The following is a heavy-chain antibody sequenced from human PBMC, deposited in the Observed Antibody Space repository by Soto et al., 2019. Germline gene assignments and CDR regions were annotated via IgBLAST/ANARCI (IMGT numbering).Heavy chain of an antibody. J-gene: IGHJ4*02. D-gene: IGHD5-12*01. CDR1: GGSIGSGGYY. CDR2: IYYSGST. Sequence: SLTLCLTCTVSGGSIGSGGYYWSWIRPHPGKGLEWIGYIYYSGSTYYNPSLKSRVTISVDTSKNQFSLKLSSVTAADTAVYYCAREAVATTYYFDYWGQGTLVTVSS. CDR3: AREAVATTYYFDY. V-gene: IGHV4-31*03.